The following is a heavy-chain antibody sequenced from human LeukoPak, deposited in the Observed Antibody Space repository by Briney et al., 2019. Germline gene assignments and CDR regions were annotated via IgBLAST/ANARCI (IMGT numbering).Heavy chain of an antibody. Sequence: GGSLRLSCAASGFTFSSYQMNWVPQAPGKGLEWFSYISSSGSTIYYADSVKGRFTISRDNAKNSLYLQMNSLRAEDTAVYYCARSGGDYPRGAFDIWGQGTMVTVSS. D-gene: IGHD2-21*02. CDR1: GFTFSSYQ. V-gene: IGHV3-48*03. J-gene: IGHJ3*02. CDR3: ARSGGDYPRGAFDI. CDR2: ISSSGSTI.